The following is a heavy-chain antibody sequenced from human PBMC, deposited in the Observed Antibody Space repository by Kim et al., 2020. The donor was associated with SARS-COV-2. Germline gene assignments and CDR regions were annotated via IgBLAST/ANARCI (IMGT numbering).Heavy chain of an antibody. CDR2: IYYSGST. CDR3: ARTGGLLWFGELLALDWFDP. Sequence: SETLSLTCTVSGGSISSSSYYWGWIRQPPGKGLEWIGSIYYSGSTYYNPSLKSRVTISVDTSKNQFSLKLISVTAADTAVYYCARTGGLLWFGELLALDWFDPWGQGTLVTVSS. CDR1: GGSISSSSYY. J-gene: IGHJ5*02. V-gene: IGHV4-39*01. D-gene: IGHD3-10*01.